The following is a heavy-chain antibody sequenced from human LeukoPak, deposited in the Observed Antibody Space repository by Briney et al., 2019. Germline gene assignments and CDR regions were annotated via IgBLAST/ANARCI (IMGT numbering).Heavy chain of an antibody. J-gene: IGHJ6*02. CDR3: ARDKSHCRGGSCYYYGMDV. CDR1: GGSISSYY. D-gene: IGHD2-15*01. Sequence: SETLSLTCTVSGGSISSYYWSWIRQPPGKGLEWIGYIYHSGSTYYNPSLKSRVTVSVDRSKNQFSLKLSSVTAADTAVYYCARDKSHCRGGSCYYYGMDVWGQGTTVTVSS. V-gene: IGHV4-59*12. CDR2: IYHSGST.